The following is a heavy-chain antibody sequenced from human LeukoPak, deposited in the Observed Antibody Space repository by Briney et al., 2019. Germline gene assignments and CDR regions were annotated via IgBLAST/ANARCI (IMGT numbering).Heavy chain of an antibody. D-gene: IGHD2-21*02. CDR2: IYSGGST. V-gene: IGHV3-66*04. CDR1: GFTFSSYA. CDR3: ASHCGGDCYWGLNY. J-gene: IGHJ4*02. Sequence: GGSLRLSCAASGFTFSSYAMSWVRQAPGKGLEWVSVIYSGGSTYYADSVKGRFTISRDDSKNTLYLQMNSLRAEDTAVYYCASHCGGDCYWGLNYWGQGTLVTVSS.